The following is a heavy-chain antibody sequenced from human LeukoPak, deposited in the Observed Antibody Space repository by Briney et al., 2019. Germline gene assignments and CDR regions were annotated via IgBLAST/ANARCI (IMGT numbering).Heavy chain of an antibody. Sequence: GGSLRLSCAASGFTFSSYGMHWVRQAPGKGLAWVAFIRYGESNKYYADSVKGRFTISRDNSKNTLYLQMNSLRAEDTAVYYCAREYNWGQGTMVTVSS. J-gene: IGHJ3*01. V-gene: IGHV3-30*02. D-gene: IGHD1-1*01. CDR1: GFTFSSYG. CDR2: IRYGESNK. CDR3: AREYN.